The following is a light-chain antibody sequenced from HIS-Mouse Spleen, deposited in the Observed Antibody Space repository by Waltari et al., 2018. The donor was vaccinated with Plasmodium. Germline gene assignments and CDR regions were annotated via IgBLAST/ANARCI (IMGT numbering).Light chain of an antibody. V-gene: IGLV2-8*01. CDR1: SRDVGGCNY. CDR3: SSYAGSNNLV. Sequence: QSALTQPPSASGSPGQSVTISCPGTSRDVGGCNYVSWYQKHPAKAPKLMIYEVSKRPSGVPDRFSGAKSGNTASLTVSGLQAEDEADYYCSSYAGSNNLVFGGGTKLTVL. CDR2: EVS. J-gene: IGLJ2*01.